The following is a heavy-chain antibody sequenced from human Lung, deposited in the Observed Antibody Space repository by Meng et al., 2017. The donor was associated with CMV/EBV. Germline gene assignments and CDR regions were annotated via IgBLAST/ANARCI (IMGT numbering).Heavy chain of an antibody. CDR1: GYSFNSYI. V-gene: IGHV1-18*04. Sequence: ASVXVSCKAYGYSFNSYIISWVRQAPGQGLEWMGWVNSYTGDTDYAQQFQERITMTTDTSTTTVYMELRSLRTDDTAAYYCARISMIRGIIITGWFDPWGQGARVTVSS. D-gene: IGHD3-10*01. CDR3: ARISMIRGIIITGWFDP. CDR2: VNSYTGDT. J-gene: IGHJ5*01.